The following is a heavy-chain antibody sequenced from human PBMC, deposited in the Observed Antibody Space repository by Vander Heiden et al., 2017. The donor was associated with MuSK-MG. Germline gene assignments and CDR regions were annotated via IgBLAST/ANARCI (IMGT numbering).Heavy chain of an antibody. J-gene: IGHJ4*02. V-gene: IGHV1-8*01. Sequence: QVQLVQSGAEVKKPGASVKVSCKASGYTFTSYDINWVRQATGQGLEWMGWMNPNSGNTGYAQKFQGRVTRTRNTSISTAYMERSSMRSEETAVYYCARGRLEYMVQGGIIKYYFDYWGQGTMVTVYS. D-gene: IGHD3-10*01. CDR1: GYTFTSYD. CDR2: MNPNSGNT. CDR3: ARGRLEYMVQGGIIKYYFDY.